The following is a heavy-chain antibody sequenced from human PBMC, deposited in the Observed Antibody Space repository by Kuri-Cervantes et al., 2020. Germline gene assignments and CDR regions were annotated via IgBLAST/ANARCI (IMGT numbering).Heavy chain of an antibody. CDR1: GFTFSSYW. Sequence: GESLKISCAASGFTFSSYWMSWVRQAPGKGLEWVANIKQDGSEKYYVDSVKGRFTISRDNAKNSLFLQMNSLRDEDTAVYYCARDSNSGGTWSDVFDYWGQGTLVTVSS. CDR2: IKQDGSEK. CDR3: ARDSNSGGTWSDVFDY. V-gene: IGHV3-7*01. D-gene: IGHD6-25*01. J-gene: IGHJ4*02.